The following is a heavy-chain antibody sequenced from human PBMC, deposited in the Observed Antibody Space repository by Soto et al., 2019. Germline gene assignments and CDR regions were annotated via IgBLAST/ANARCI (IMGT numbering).Heavy chain of an antibody. CDR1: GYTFTSYG. Sequence: EASVNVSCKASGYTFTSYGISWVRQAPGQGLEWMGWISAYNGNTNYAQKLQGRVTMTTDTSTSTAYMELRSLRSDDTAVYYCATRRQNWFAPSGQGTLVSVYS. J-gene: IGHJ5*02. D-gene: IGHD6-6*01. CDR3: ATRRQNWFAP. V-gene: IGHV1-18*01. CDR2: ISAYNGNT.